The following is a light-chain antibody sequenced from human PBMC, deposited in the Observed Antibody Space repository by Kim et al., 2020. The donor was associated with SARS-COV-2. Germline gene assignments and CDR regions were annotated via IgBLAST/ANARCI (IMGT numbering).Light chain of an antibody. Sequence: SYELTQPPSVSVVPGKTARITCGGNNIGSKSVHWYHQKPGQAPVLVMYYDSDRPSGIPERFSGSKSGNTATLTISRVEAGDEADYYCQVWDRTWVFGEGTQLTVL. CDR2: YDS. CDR3: QVWDRTWV. J-gene: IGLJ3*02. CDR1: NIGSKS. V-gene: IGLV3-21*04.